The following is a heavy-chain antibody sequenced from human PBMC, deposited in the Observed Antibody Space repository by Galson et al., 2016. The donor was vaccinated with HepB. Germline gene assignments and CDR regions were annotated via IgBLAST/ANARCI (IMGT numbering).Heavy chain of an antibody. D-gene: IGHD5-24*01. CDR3: ARRMATITAFDY. J-gene: IGHJ4*02. CDR2: INSDGSST. Sequence: SLRLSCAASGFTFSSYWMHWVRQAPGKGLVWVSRINSDGSSTSYADSVKGRFTISRDNAKNTLYLQMNSLRAEDTAVYYCARRMATITAFDYWGQGTLVTVSS. V-gene: IGHV3-74*01. CDR1: GFTFSSYW.